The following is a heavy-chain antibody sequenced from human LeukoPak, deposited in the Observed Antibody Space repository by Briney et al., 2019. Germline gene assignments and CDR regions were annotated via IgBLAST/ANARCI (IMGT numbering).Heavy chain of an antibody. CDR3: ARDLGAAAVYGMDV. V-gene: IGHV1-2*04. D-gene: IGHD6-13*01. CDR1: GYTFTGYY. CDR2: INPNSGGT. J-gene: IGHJ6*04. Sequence: GASVKVSCKASGYTFTGYYMHWVRQAPGQGLEWMGWINPNSGGTNYAQKFQGWVTMTRDTSISTAYMEPSRLRSDDTAVYYCARDLGAAAVYGMDVWGKGTTVTVSS.